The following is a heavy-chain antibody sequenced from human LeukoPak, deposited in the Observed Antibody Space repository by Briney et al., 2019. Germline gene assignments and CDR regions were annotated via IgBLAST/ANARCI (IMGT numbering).Heavy chain of an antibody. CDR1: GFTFSSYA. J-gene: IGHJ3*02. D-gene: IGHD2-2*01. CDR3: AKVLVPAPLNDAFDI. V-gene: IGHV3-23*01. CDR2: ISGSGGST. Sequence: GGSLRLSCAASGFTFSSYAMSWVRQAPGKGLEWVSAISGSGGSTYYADSVKGRFTISRDNSKSTLYLQMNSLRAEDTAVYYCAKVLVPAPLNDAFDIWGQGTMVTVSS.